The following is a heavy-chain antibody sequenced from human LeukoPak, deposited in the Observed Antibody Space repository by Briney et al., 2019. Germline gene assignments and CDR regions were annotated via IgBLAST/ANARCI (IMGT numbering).Heavy chain of an antibody. CDR2: INPNGGGT. CDR1: GYTFTCYY. V-gene: IGHV1-2*06. CDR3: ARVGSGTGLDY. D-gene: IGHD1-1*01. J-gene: IGHJ4*02. Sequence: ASVKVSCKASGYTFTCYYMHWVRQAPGQGLEWMGRINPNGGGTNYAKKFQGRVTMTRDTSISTAYMELSRLRSDDTAVYYCARVGSGTGLDYWGQGTLVTVSS.